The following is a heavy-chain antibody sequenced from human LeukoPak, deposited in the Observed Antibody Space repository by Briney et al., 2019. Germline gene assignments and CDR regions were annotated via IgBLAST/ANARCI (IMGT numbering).Heavy chain of an antibody. Sequence: SETLSLTCTVSGGSISSGGYYWGWIRQPPGKGLEWIGSIYHSGSTYYNPSLKSRVTISVDTSKNQFSLKLSSVTAADTAVYYCARDHCSSTSCLDIWGQGTMVTVSS. CDR2: IYHSGST. D-gene: IGHD2-2*01. CDR1: GGSISSGGYY. V-gene: IGHV4-39*07. CDR3: ARDHCSSTSCLDI. J-gene: IGHJ3*02.